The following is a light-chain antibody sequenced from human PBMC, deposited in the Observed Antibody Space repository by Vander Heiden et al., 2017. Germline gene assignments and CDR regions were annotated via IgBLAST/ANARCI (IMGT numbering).Light chain of an antibody. V-gene: IGKV1-39*01. CDR3: QQSYSTPRMYT. Sequence: DIQMTQSPSSLSASVGDRVTITCRASQSISSYLNWYQQKPGKAPKLLIYAASSLQSGVPSRFSGSGSGTDFTLTISSLQPEDFATYYCQQSYSTPRMYTFGQGTKLXIK. J-gene: IGKJ2*01. CDR1: QSISSY. CDR2: AAS.